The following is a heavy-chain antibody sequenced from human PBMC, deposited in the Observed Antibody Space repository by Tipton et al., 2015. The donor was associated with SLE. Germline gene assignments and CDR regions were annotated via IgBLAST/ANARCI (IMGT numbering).Heavy chain of an antibody. V-gene: IGHV3-9*01. CDR1: GFNFDDHA. D-gene: IGHD1-1*01. Sequence: SLRLSCTTSGFNFDDHAIHWLRQAPGKGLECVSGISWNRVNVDYADSMKGRFTISRDNSKNAVYLQMNSLRAEDTAVYYCATGERGHELYYFYMDVWGKGTTVTVSS. J-gene: IGHJ6*03. CDR2: ISWNRVNV. CDR3: ATGERGHELYYFYMDV.